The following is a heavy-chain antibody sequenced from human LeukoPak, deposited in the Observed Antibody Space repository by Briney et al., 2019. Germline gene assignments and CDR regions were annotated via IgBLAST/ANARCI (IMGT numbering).Heavy chain of an antibody. D-gene: IGHD4/OR15-4a*01. CDR1: GGSISTSSYY. CDR3: ARRTIQAGTPFDY. V-gene: IGHV4-39*01. CDR2: IYYGGST. Sequence: DPSETLSLTCTVSGGSISTSSYYWGWIRQPPGKGLEWIGSIYYGGSTYHNPSLKSRVTISVDTSKNQFSLKLSSVTATDTAVYYCARRTIQAGTPFDYWGQGTLVTVSS. J-gene: IGHJ4*02.